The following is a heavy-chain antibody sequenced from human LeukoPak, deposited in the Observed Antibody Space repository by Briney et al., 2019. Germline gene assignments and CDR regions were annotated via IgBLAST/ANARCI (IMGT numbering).Heavy chain of an antibody. Sequence: PSQTLSLTCTVSGGSISSGGYSWSWIRQPPGTGLEWIGYIYHSGSTYYNPSLKSRVTISVDRSKNQFSLKLSSVTAADTAVYYCAAMGILEWLYYWGQGTLVTVSS. CDR1: GGSISSGGYS. CDR3: AAMGILEWLYY. D-gene: IGHD3-3*01. J-gene: IGHJ4*02. CDR2: IYHSGST. V-gene: IGHV4-30-2*01.